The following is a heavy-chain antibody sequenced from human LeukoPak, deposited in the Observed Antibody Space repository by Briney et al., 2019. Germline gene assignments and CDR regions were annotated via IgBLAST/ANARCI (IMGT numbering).Heavy chain of an antibody. D-gene: IGHD6-6*01. CDR3: ARPGYSSSWFDP. Sequence: SETLSLTCAVYGGSFSGYFWSWIRQPPGKGLEWIGSIYYSGSTYYNPSLKSRVTISVDTSKNQFSLKLSSVTAADTAVYYCARPGYSSSWFDPWGQGTLVTVSS. V-gene: IGHV4-34*01. CDR2: IYYSGST. CDR1: GGSFSGYF. J-gene: IGHJ5*02.